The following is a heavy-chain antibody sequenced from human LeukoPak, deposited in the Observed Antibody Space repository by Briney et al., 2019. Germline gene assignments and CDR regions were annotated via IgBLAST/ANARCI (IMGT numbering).Heavy chain of an antibody. D-gene: IGHD3-10*01. J-gene: IGHJ4*02. CDR1: GFTFSNAW. V-gene: IGHV3-15*01. CDR3: TTDLTMVRGVIVYFDY. CDR2: IKSKTDGGTT. Sequence: GESLRLSCAASGFTFSNAWMSWVRQAPGKGLEWVGRIKSKTDGGTTDYAAPVKGRFTISRDDSKNTLYLQMNSLKTEDTAVYYCTTDLTMVRGVIVYFDYWGQGTLVTVSS.